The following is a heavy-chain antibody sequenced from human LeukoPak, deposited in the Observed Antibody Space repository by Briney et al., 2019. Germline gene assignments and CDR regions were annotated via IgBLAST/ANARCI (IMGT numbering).Heavy chain of an antibody. D-gene: IGHD2-2*01. Sequence: GGSLRLSCAASGFTFSSYEMNWIRQAPGKGLEWVSYISSSGSTIYYADSVKGRFTISRDNAKNSLYLQMNSLRAEDTAVYYCASLGSYCSSTSCNWGQGTLVTVSS. CDR1: GFTFSSYE. CDR2: ISSSGSTI. J-gene: IGHJ4*02. V-gene: IGHV3-48*03. CDR3: ASLGSYCSSTSCN.